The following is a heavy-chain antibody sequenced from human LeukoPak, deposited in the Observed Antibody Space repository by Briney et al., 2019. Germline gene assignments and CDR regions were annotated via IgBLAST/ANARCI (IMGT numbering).Heavy chain of an antibody. CDR2: IKHDGSEK. Sequence: PGVSLRLSCAASGVTFRNYWMSWVRQAPGKGLEWVANIKHDGSEKYSVDSVKGRFSISRDNAKNSLYLQMNSLGAEDTAVYYCARGWYYSGWYSGPFDYWGQGTLVTVSS. CDR1: GVTFRNYW. J-gene: IGHJ4*02. CDR3: ARGWYYSGWYSGPFDY. D-gene: IGHD6-19*01. V-gene: IGHV3-7*01.